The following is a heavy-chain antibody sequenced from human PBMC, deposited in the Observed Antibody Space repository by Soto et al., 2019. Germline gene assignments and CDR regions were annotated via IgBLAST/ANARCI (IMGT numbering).Heavy chain of an antibody. D-gene: IGHD2-2*01. CDR3: ASPVPAAMPPGTSYVMDV. CDR2: IIPILGIA. V-gene: IGHV1-69*02. CDR1: GGTFSSYT. Sequence: GASVKVSCKASGGTFSSYTISWVRQAPGQGLEWMGRIIPILGIANYAQKFQGRVTITADKSTSTAYMELSSLRSEDTAVYYCASPVPAAMPPGTSYVMDVRGQGTTVTVSS. J-gene: IGHJ6*02.